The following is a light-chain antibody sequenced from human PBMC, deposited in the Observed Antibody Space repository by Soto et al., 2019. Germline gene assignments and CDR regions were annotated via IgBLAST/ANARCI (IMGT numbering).Light chain of an antibody. J-gene: IGKJ1*01. CDR1: QSISSG. V-gene: IGKV1-5*03. CDR2: KAY. Sequence: QLTQSPSTLSASVGDRVTITCRASQSISSGLAWYQQKPGNEPKLLIYKAYSLESGVPSRLSGSGSGTEFTLTISSLKPDEFATYYCQQYNSYWTFGQGTKVDIK. CDR3: QQYNSYWT.